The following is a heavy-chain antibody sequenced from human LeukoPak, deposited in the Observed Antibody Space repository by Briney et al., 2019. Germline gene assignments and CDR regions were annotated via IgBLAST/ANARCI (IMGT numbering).Heavy chain of an antibody. Sequence: SETLSLTCAVYGGSFSGYYWSWIRQPPGKGLEWIGEINHSGSTNYNPSLKSRVTISVDTSKNQFSLKLSSVTAADTAVYYCARGLGYCSGGSCYLDAFDTWGQGTMVTVSS. V-gene: IGHV4-34*01. CDR3: ARGLGYCSGGSCYLDAFDT. D-gene: IGHD2-15*01. CDR1: GGSFSGYY. J-gene: IGHJ3*02. CDR2: INHSGST.